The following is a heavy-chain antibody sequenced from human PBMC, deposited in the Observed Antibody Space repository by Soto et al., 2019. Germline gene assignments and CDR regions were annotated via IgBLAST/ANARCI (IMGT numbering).Heavy chain of an antibody. CDR1: GFTFSSYA. CDR2: ISGSGGST. V-gene: IGHV3-23*01. J-gene: IGHJ3*02. CDR3: AKDSVSYNRNYDAFDI. Sequence: GGSLRLSCAASGFTFSSYAMSWVRQAPGKGLEWVSAISGSGGSTYYADSVKGRFTISRDDSKNTMYLQMDNLRVEDMAIYFCAKDSVSYNRNYDAFDIWGQGTVVTVSS. D-gene: IGHD1-26*01.